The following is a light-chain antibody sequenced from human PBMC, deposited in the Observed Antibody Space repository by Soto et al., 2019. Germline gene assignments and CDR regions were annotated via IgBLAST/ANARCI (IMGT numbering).Light chain of an antibody. V-gene: IGLV2-14*01. J-gene: IGLJ1*01. CDR1: SSDVGGYNY. CDR2: DVS. CDR3: SSYSSSSTNYV. Sequence: QSVLTQPASVSGSPGQSITISCTGTSSDVGGYNYVSWYQQHPGKAPKVMIYDVSNRPSGVSSRFSGSKSGNTASLTISGLQAEDEADYYCSSYSSSSTNYVFGTGTKLPS.